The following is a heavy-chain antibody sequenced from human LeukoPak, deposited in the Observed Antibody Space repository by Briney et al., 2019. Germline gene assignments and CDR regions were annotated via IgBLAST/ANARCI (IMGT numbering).Heavy chain of an antibody. D-gene: IGHD5-18*01. CDR2: IYYSGST. V-gene: IGHV4-31*03. CDR1: GGSISSGGYY. Sequence: SQTQSLTCTVSGGSISSGGYYWSWIRQHPGKGLEWIGYIYYSGSTYYNPSLKSRVTISVDTSKNQFSLKLSSVTAADTAVYYCARLKVDTASLDYWGQGTLVTVSS. J-gene: IGHJ4*02. CDR3: ARLKVDTASLDY.